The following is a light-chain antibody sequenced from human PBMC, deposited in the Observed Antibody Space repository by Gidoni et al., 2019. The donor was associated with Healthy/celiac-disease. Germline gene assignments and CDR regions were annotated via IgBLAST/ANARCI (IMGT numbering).Light chain of an antibody. CDR2: AAS. CDR3: QQLNSYSYT. V-gene: IGKV1-9*01. J-gene: IGKJ2*01. CDR1: QGISSY. Sequence: DIQLTQSPSFLSASVGDRVTITRRASQGISSYLAWYQQKPGKAPKLLIYAASTLQSGVPSRFSGSGSGTEFTLTISSLQPEDFATYYCQQLNSYSYTFGQGTKLEIK.